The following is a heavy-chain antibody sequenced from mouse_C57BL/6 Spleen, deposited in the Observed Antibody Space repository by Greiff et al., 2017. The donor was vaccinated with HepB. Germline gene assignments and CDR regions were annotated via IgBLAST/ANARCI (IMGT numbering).Heavy chain of an antibody. CDR2: INPYNGDT. CDR3: ARDLPYYFDC. D-gene: IGHD5-5*01. CDR1: GYSFTGYF. V-gene: IGHV1-20*01. J-gene: IGHJ2*01. Sequence: VQLQQSGPELVKPGDSVKISCKASGYSFTGYFMNWVMQSHGKSLEWIGRINPYNGDTFYNQKFKGKATLTVDKSSSTAHMELRSLTSEDSAVYYGARDLPYYFDCWGQGTTLTVSS.